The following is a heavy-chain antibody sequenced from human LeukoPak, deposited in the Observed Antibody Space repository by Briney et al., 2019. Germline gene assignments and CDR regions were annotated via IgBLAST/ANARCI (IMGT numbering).Heavy chain of an antibody. CDR2: ISGSGGST. V-gene: IGHV3-23*01. CDR3: AKDQQLVRKFDY. CDR1: GFTFSSYA. J-gene: IGHJ4*02. D-gene: IGHD6-13*01. Sequence: GGSLRLSCAASGFTFSSYAMSWVRQAPGKGLEWVSAISGSGGSTYHADSVKGRFTISRDNSKNTLYLQMNSLRAEDTAVYYCAKDQQLVRKFDYWGQGTLVTVSS.